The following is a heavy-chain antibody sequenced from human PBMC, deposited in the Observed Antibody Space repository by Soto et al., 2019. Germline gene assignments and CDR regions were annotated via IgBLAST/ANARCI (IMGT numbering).Heavy chain of an antibody. Sequence: GGSLRLSCAASGFIFSSYVMHWVRQAPGKGLEWVAVIWYDGSNKYYVDSVKGRFTVSRDNSKNTLYLQMNSLRADDTAVYYCARDGEMATILWYFDLWGRGTPVTVSS. CDR1: GFIFSSYV. CDR2: IWYDGSNK. D-gene: IGHD3-10*01. J-gene: IGHJ2*01. V-gene: IGHV3-33*01. CDR3: ARDGEMATILWYFDL.